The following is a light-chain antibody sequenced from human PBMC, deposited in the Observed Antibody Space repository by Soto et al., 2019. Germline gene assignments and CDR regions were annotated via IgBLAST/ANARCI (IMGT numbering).Light chain of an antibody. CDR1: SSDVGGCNY. CDR2: XXX. J-gene: IGLJ1*01. V-gene: IGLV2-14*01. CDR3: VSYTCSSTKF. Sequence: QSVRAQYANMPGPHGPSITISCTGTSSDVGGCNYFSRYHHHPGKTPKFIIXXXXXXXSGFSHRFSGTRSGNTVSLAISGLKAEDQADYCCVSYTCSSTKFFRAGTQVIVL.